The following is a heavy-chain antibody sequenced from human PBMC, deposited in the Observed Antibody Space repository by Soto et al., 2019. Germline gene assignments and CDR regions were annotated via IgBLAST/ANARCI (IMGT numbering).Heavy chain of an antibody. CDR3: ARDLVVVAATTPYYYGMDV. CDR2: ISYDGSNK. D-gene: IGHD2-15*01. CDR1: GFTFSSYA. V-gene: IGHV3-30-3*01. J-gene: IGHJ6*02. Sequence: PGGSLRLSCAASGFTFSSYAMHWVRQAPGKGLEWVAVISYDGSNKYYADSVKGRFTISRDNSKNTLYLQMNSLRAEDTAVYYCARDLVVVAATTPYYYGMDVWGQGTTVTAP.